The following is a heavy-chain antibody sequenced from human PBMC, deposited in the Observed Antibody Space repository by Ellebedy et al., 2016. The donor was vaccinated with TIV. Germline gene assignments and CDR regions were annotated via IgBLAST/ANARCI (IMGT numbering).Heavy chain of an antibody. J-gene: IGHJ4*02. Sequence: GESLKISCAASGFTFSSYWMIWVRQAPGKGLEWVANIKQDGSEKYYVDSVKGRFTISRDNAINSLYLQMNSLRVEDTAVYYCASLGGRQRYSDWGQGTLVTVST. V-gene: IGHV3-7*01. D-gene: IGHD4-11*01. CDR1: GFTFSSYW. CDR3: ASLGGRQRYSD. CDR2: IKQDGSEK.